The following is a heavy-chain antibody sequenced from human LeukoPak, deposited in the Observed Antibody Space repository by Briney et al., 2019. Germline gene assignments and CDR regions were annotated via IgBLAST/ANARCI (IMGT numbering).Heavy chain of an antibody. Sequence: PSETLSLTCSVSGISVNTTYFWGWIRQAPGKGLEWIGSIYHTGTTDYNPSLKSRVTISIDTSKNQFSLKLSSVTAADTAVYYCARQPTGYQYYYYYMDVWGKGTTVTISS. CDR2: IYHTGTT. D-gene: IGHD3-9*01. V-gene: IGHV4-38-2*01. CDR1: GISVNTTYF. J-gene: IGHJ6*03. CDR3: ARQPTGYQYYYYYMDV.